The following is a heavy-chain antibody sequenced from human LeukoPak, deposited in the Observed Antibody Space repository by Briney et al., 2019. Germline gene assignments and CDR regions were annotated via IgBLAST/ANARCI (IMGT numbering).Heavy chain of an antibody. J-gene: IGHJ4*02. CDR2: ISGSTTYK. D-gene: IGHD4-17*01. Sequence: GGSLRLSCAASGFTFSSYTMNWVRQAPGKGLEWVSSISGSTTYKYYTDSVKGRFTISRDNAKNSLFLQMNSLRAEDTALYYCARDEGYGDYVDWGQGTLVTVSS. CDR3: ARDEGYGDYVD. V-gene: IGHV3-21*01. CDR1: GFTFSSYT.